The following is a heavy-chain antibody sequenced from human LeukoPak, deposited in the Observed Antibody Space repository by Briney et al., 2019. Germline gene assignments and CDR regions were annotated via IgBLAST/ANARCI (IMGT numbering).Heavy chain of an antibody. CDR2: IWYDGSNK. CDR1: GFTFSSYG. V-gene: IGHV3-33*06. CDR3: AKVLAQDGSHPPFDY. Sequence: PGGSLRLSCAASGFTFSSYGMHWVRQAPGKGLEWVAVIWYDGSNKYYADSVKGRFTISRDNSKNTLYLQMNSLRAEDTAVYYCAKVLAQDGSHPPFDYWGQGTLVTVSS. J-gene: IGHJ4*02. D-gene: IGHD5-24*01.